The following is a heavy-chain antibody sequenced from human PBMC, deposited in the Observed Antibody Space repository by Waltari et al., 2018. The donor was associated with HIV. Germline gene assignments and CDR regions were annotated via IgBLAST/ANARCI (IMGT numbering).Heavy chain of an antibody. J-gene: IGHJ4*02. CDR1: GFTFSSYA. CDR3: ASSVRGLWFDY. CDR2: ISYDGSNK. Sequence: QVQLVESGGGVVQPGRSLRLSCAASGFTFSSYAMHWVRQAPGKGLEWVAVISYDGSNKYYADSVKGRFTISRDNSKNTLYLQMNSLRAEDTAVYYCASSVRGLWFDYWGQGTLVTVSS. V-gene: IGHV3-30*04. D-gene: IGHD2-21*01.